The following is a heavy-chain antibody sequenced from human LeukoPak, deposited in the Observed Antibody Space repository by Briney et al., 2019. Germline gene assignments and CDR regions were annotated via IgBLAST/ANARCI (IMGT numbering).Heavy chain of an antibody. CDR2: IYSGGST. D-gene: IGHD1-26*01. Sequence: SGGSLRLSCAASGFTVSSNYMSWVRQAPGKGLEWVSVIYSGGSTYYADSVKGRFTISRDNSKNTLYLQMNSLRAEDTAVYYCAASGSYSTFDYWGQGTLVTVSS. V-gene: IGHV3-66*01. CDR3: AASGSYSTFDY. J-gene: IGHJ4*02. CDR1: GFTVSSNY.